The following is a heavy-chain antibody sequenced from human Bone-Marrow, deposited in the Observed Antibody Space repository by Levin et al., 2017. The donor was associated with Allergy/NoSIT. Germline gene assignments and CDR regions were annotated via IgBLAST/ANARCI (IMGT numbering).Heavy chain of an antibody. CDR2: TRNKVSGYTT. Sequence: PGESLKISCAASGFIFSDHYMDWVRQAPGEGLEWVGRTRNKVSGYTTEYGASVKGRVTISRDDSKKSLYLQMNSLKAEDTAVYYCACYLSGHPFWGQGTMVTVSS. CDR1: GFIFSDHY. D-gene: IGHD3-16*02. V-gene: IGHV3-72*01. J-gene: IGHJ3*01. CDR3: ACYLSGHPF.